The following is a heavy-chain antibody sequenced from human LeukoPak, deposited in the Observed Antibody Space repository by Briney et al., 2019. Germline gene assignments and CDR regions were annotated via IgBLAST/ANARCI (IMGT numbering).Heavy chain of an antibody. D-gene: IGHD1-26*01. Sequence: SETLSLTSTVSGGSMSSFYWSWIRQPAGKGLEWIGRIDISGSTNYSPSLKSRVTMSVDTPKNQFSLKLSSVTAVDTAVYYCATNLHSGSYSDAFDIWGQGTMVTVSS. J-gene: IGHJ3*02. CDR3: ATNLHSGSYSDAFDI. V-gene: IGHV4-4*07. CDR1: GGSMSSFY. CDR2: IDISGST.